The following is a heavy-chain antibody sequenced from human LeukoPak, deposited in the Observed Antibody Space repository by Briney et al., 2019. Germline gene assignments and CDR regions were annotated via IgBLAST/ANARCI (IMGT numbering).Heavy chain of an antibody. J-gene: IGHJ4*02. CDR2: IYYSGST. D-gene: IGHD3-10*01. CDR1: GGSISSSSYY. Sequence: SETLSLTCIVSGGSISSSSYYWGWIRQPPGKGLEWIGSIYYSGSTYYNPSLKSRVTTSVDTSKNQFSLKLSSVTAADTAVYYCARTLGRGSADYWGQGILVTVSS. V-gene: IGHV4-39*07. CDR3: ARTLGRGSADY.